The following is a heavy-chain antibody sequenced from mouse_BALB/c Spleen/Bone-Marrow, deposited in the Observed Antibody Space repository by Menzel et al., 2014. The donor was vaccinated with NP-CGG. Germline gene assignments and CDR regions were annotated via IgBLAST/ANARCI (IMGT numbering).Heavy chain of an antibody. V-gene: IGHV1-82*01. CDR2: IYPGDGDT. CDR3: ARGGLGLGY. J-gene: IGHJ2*01. Sequence: QVQLQQPGPELVKPGASVKISCKASGYAFSSSWMNWVKQRPGQGLEWIGRIYPGDGDTNYNGKFKGKATLTADKSSSTAYMQLSSLTSVDSAVYFCARGGLGLGYWGQGTTLTVSS. CDR1: GYAFSSSW. D-gene: IGHD3-3*01.